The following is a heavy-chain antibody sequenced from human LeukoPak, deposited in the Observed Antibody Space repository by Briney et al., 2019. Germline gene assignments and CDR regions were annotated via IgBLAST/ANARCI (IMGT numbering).Heavy chain of an antibody. Sequence: PGGSLRLSCAASGFTFRSYGMHWVRQAPGKGLEWVAVISYDGNNKYYADSVKGRFTISRDNSKNTLYLQMGSLKAEDTAVYYCAKSLKGTYGSGTYYNADYWGQGTLVTVSS. V-gene: IGHV3-30*18. CDR3: AKSLKGTYGSGTYYNADY. CDR1: GFTFRSYG. D-gene: IGHD3-10*01. CDR2: ISYDGNNK. J-gene: IGHJ4*02.